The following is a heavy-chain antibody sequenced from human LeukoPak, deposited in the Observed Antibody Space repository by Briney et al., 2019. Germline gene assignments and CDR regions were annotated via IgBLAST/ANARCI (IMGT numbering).Heavy chain of an antibody. CDR3: ARSATSGGVYYYYNYLDV. Sequence: GGSLRLSCVASVFNFSNYAMHWVRQAPGKGLAWVALISYDGGDKSYADSVKGRFTISRDNSKNTLSLQMNSLRAEDTALDYCARSATSGGVYYYYNYLDVWGKGTTVTVSS. J-gene: IGHJ6*03. CDR2: ISYDGGDK. V-gene: IGHV3-30*04. D-gene: IGHD1-26*01. CDR1: VFNFSNYA.